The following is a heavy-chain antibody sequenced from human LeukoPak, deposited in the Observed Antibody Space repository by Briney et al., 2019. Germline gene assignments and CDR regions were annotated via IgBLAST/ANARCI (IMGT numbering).Heavy chain of an antibody. J-gene: IGHJ6*03. CDR2: IIPILDTA. CDR3: AGIPVFGVVLHQEPV. Sequence: GASVKVSCKASGGTFSSYAISWVRQAPGQGLEWMGGIIPILDTANSTQKFQGRLTITADKSTNTVYMELSSLRFDDTAVYFCAGIPVFGVVLHQEPVWGKGTTVTVSS. CDR1: GGTFSSYA. V-gene: IGHV1-69*10. D-gene: IGHD3-3*01.